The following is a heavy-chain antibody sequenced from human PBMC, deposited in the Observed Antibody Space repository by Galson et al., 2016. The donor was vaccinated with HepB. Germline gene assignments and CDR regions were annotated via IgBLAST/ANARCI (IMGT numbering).Heavy chain of an antibody. J-gene: IGHJ6*02. CDR3: AKALPETYYFDSSGYSTGYYYGMDV. D-gene: IGHD3-22*01. CDR1: GFTFRSHA. CDR2: ISGSGDRT. Sequence: SLRLSCAASGFTFRSHAMTWVRQAPGKGLEWLSAISGSGDRTYYADSVKGRFTISGDTSKSMLYLQMNSLRAEDTAVYYCAKALPETYYFDSSGYSTGYYYGMDVWGQGTTVTVSS. V-gene: IGHV3-23*01.